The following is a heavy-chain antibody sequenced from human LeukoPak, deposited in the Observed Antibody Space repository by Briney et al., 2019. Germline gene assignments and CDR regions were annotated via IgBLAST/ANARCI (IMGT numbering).Heavy chain of an antibody. CDR1: GGSISNYY. CDR2: IYYDGST. Sequence: SETLSLTCTVSGGSISNYYWSWIRQPPGKGLEWIGYIYYDGSTNYNPSLKSRVTISVDTSKNQFSLKLTSVTAADTAVYYCAREVAIGRAAMEGLLHWGQGTLVTVSS. V-gene: IGHV4-59*01. J-gene: IGHJ4*02. D-gene: IGHD5-18*01. CDR3: AREVAIGRAAMEGLLH.